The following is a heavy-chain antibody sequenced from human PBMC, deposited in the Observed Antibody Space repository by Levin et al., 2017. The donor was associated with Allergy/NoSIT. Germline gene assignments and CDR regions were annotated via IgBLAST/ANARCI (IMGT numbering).Heavy chain of an antibody. V-gene: IGHV3-23*01. CDR1: GFTLSNYG. CDR2: INDGGST. J-gene: IGHJ6*03. D-gene: IGHD4-17*01. Sequence: PGGSLRLSCAASGFTLSNYGMSWVRQAPGKGLEWVSSINDGGSTLYADSVKGRFTISRDKSKNTLYLQMSSLRAEDTAVYYCASDYPYYYYYMDVWGKGTAVTVSS. CDR3: ASDYPYYYYYMDV.